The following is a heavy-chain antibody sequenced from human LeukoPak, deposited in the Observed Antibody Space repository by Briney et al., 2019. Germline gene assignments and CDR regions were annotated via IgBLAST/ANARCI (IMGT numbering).Heavy chain of an antibody. CDR3: ARSYYYDSSGLADY. V-gene: IGHV4-38-2*02. D-gene: IGHD3-22*01. J-gene: IGHJ4*02. Sequence: PSETLSLTCTVSGYSISSGYYWGWIRQPPGKGLEWIGSIYHSGSTYYNPSLKGRVTISVDTSKNQFSLKLSSVTAADTAVYYCARSYYYDSSGLADYWGQGTLVTVSS. CDR1: GYSISSGYY. CDR2: IYHSGST.